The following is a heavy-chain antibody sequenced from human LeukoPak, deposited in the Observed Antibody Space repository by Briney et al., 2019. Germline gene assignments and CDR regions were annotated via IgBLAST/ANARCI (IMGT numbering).Heavy chain of an antibody. D-gene: IGHD4-17*01. CDR2: IYYSGST. CDR3: ARVDDGVSHAI. J-gene: IGHJ3*02. CDR1: GGSISSYY. V-gene: IGHV4-59*01. Sequence: SETLSLTCTVSGGSISSYYWSWIRQPPGKGLEWIGYIYYSGSTNYNPSLKSRVTISVDTSKNQFSLKLSSVTAADTAVYYCARVDDGVSHAIWGQGTMVTVSS.